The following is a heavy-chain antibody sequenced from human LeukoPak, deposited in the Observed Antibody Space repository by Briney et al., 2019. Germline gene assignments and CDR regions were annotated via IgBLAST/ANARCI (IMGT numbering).Heavy chain of an antibody. Sequence: EGSLRLSCAASGFTFSSYAMHWVRQASGKGLEWVGRIRSKANSYATAYAASVKGRFTISRDDSKNTAYLQMNSLKTEDTAVYYCTSHARRQLGLDYWGQGTLVTVSS. CDR3: TSHARRQLGLDY. D-gene: IGHD6-6*01. CDR2: IRSKANSYAT. J-gene: IGHJ4*02. CDR1: GFTFSSYA. V-gene: IGHV3-73*01.